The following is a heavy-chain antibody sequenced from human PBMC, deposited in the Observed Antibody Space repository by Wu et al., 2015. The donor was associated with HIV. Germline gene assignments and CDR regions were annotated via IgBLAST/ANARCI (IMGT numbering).Heavy chain of an antibody. Sequence: AQLVQSGAEVKKPGTSVTISCRVSGYIFTDFYLHWVQQAPGKGLEWMGLVDPEDGETTYAEKFQGRVAITADTSTNTAYMQLSSLEFDDTAIYYCATGDEGGGYSEFWGQGTLVTVSS. CDR3: ATGDEGGGYSEF. V-gene: IGHV1-69-2*01. CDR2: VDPEDGET. J-gene: IGHJ4*02. D-gene: IGHD2-21*01. CDR1: GYIFTDFY.